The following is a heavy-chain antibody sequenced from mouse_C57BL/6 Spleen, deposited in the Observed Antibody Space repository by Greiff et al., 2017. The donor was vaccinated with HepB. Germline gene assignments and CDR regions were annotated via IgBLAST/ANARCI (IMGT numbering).Heavy chain of an antibody. CDR3: ARYPGNDRDY. CDR1: GFTFSDYG. D-gene: IGHD2-1*01. Sequence: VKLVESGGGLVKPGGSLKLSCAASGFTFSDYGMHWVRQAPEKGLEWVAYISSGSSTIYYADTVKGRFTISRDNAKNTLFLQMTSLRSEDTAMYYCARYPGNDRDYWGQGTSVTVSS. CDR2: ISSGSSTI. J-gene: IGHJ4*01. V-gene: IGHV5-17*01.